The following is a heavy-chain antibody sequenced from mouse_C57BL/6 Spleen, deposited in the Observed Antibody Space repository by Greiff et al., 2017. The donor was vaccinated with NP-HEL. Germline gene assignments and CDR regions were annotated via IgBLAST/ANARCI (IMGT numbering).Heavy chain of an antibody. J-gene: IGHJ1*03. V-gene: IGHV5-17*01. CDR2: ISSGSSTI. CDR1: GFTFSDYG. Sequence: VQLQQSGGGLVKPGGSLKLSCAASGFTFSDYGMHWVRQAPEKGLEWVAYISSGSSTIYYADTVKGRFTISRDNAKNTLFLQMTSLRSEDTAMYYCATGSSYGYFDVWGTGTTVTVSS. D-gene: IGHD1-1*01. CDR3: ATGSSYGYFDV.